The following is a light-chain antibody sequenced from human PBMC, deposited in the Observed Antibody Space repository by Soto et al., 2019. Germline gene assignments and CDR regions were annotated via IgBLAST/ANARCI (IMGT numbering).Light chain of an antibody. Sequence: EIVLTQSPGTLSLSPGERATLSCRASQSVSSRFLAWYQQKPGQAPRVLIYGASSRATGIPDRFSGSGSGTDFTLIISRLEPEDFVMYYCQQYDSSRTLGQGTKVEMK. CDR1: QSVSSRF. CDR3: QQYDSSRT. CDR2: GAS. J-gene: IGKJ1*01. V-gene: IGKV3-20*01.